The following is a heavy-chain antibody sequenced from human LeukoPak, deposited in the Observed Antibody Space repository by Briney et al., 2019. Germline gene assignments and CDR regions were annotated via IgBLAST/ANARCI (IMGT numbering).Heavy chain of an antibody. CDR3: ARRYSYSTLPDY. CDR2: IYYSGST. D-gene: IGHD6-13*01. V-gene: IGHV4-39*01. CDR1: GGSISSSTYY. J-gene: IGHJ4*02. Sequence: SETLSLTCTVSGGSISSSTYYWGWIRQPPGKGLEWIESIYYSGSTYYNPSLKSRVTISVDTSKNQFSLKLSSVTAADTAVYYCARRYSYSTLPDYWGQGTLVTVSS.